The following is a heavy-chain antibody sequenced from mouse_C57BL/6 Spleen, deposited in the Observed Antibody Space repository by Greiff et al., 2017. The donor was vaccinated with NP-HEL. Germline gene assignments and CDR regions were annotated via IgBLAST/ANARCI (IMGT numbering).Heavy chain of an antibody. J-gene: IGHJ1*03. D-gene: IGHD1-1*01. CDR3: ALTTVVFHWYFDV. CDR2: IDPEDGET. CDR1: GFNIKDYY. V-gene: IGHV14-2*01. Sequence: EVKLQESGAELVKPGASVKLSCTASGFNIKDYYMHWVKQRTEQGLEWIGRIDPEDGETKYAPKFQGKATITADTSSNTAYLQLSSLTSEDTAVYYCALTTVVFHWYFDVWGTGTTVTVSS.